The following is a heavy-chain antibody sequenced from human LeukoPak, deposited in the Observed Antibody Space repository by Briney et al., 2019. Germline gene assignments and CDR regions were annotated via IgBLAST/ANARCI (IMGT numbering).Heavy chain of an antibody. D-gene: IGHD4-23*01. CDR3: ARGGYGANDDAFDI. V-gene: IGHV3-48*02. CDR1: GFTFSSYS. J-gene: IGHJ3*02. Sequence: GGSLRLSCAASGFTFSSYSMHWVRQAPGKGLEGVSYISSSANTIYYADSVKGRFTISRDNAKNSLFLQMNSLRDEDTAVYYCARGGYGANDDAFDIWGQGTMVTVSS. CDR2: ISSSANTI.